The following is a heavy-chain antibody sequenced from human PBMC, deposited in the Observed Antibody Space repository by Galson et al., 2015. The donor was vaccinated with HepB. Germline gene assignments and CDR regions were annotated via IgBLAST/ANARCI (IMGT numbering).Heavy chain of an antibody. D-gene: IGHD6-19*01. CDR2: IKQDGSEK. CDR1: GFTFSSYW. Sequence: SLRLSCAASGFTFSSYWMSWVRQAPGKGLEWVANIKQDGSEKYYVDSVKGRFTISRDNAKNSLYLQMNSLRAEDTAVYYCARESRGWYGFGDWFNPWGQGTLVTVSS. J-gene: IGHJ5*02. CDR3: ARESRGWYGFGDWFNP. V-gene: IGHV3-7*03.